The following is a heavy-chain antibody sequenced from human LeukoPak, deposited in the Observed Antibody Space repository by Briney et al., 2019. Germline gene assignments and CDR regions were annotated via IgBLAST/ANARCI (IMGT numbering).Heavy chain of an antibody. Sequence: GGSLRLSCAASGFTFSSYAMSWVRQAPGKGLEWVSAISGSGGSTYYADSVKGRFTISRDNSKNTLYLQMNSLRAEDTAVYYCARKLLWFGELLYYFDYWGQGTLVTVSS. J-gene: IGHJ4*02. CDR1: GFTFSSYA. CDR2: ISGSGGST. V-gene: IGHV3-23*01. CDR3: ARKLLWFGELLYYFDY. D-gene: IGHD3-10*01.